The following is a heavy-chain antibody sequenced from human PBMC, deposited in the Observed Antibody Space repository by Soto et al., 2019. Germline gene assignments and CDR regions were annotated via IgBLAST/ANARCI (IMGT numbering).Heavy chain of an antibody. Sequence: TSETLSLTCTGSGGSISSSSYYWGWIRQPPGKGLEWIGSIYYSGSTYYNPSLKSRVTISVDTSKNQFSLKLSSVTAADTAVYYCARASSTVYYYYGMDVWGQGTTVTVSS. J-gene: IGHJ6*02. CDR2: IYYSGST. CDR1: GGSISSSSYY. CDR3: ARASSTVYYYYGMDV. D-gene: IGHD4-17*01. V-gene: IGHV4-39*01.